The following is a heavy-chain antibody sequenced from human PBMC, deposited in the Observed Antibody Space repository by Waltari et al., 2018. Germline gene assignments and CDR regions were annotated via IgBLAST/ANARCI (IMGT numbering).Heavy chain of an antibody. V-gene: IGHV1-24*01. CDR2: CDPEDGET. J-gene: IGHJ4*02. D-gene: IGHD1-26*01. CDR1: GYTLTALS. CDR3: ATTVLYSGVYCAD. Sequence: QVQLVQSGAEVKKPGASVKVSCKVSGYTLTALSMHWVRRAPGKGLDWMGNCDPEDGETIYSQKFQGRLTMTEDTSKDTAYMELSSLRSEDTATYYCATTVLYSGVYCADWGQGTLVTVSS.